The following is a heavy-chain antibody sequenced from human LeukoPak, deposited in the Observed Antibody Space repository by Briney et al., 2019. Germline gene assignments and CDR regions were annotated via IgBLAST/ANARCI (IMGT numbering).Heavy chain of an antibody. J-gene: IGHJ6*02. CDR3: AKDTYGDYGPGYYYYGMDV. CDR2: ISWNSGSI. Sequence: PGGSLRLSCAASGFTFDDYAMHWVRQAPGKGLEWVSGISWNSGSIGYADSVKGRFTISRDNAKNSLYLQMNSLRAEDTALYYCAKDTYGDYGPGYYYYGMDVWGQGTTVTVS. CDR1: GFTFDDYA. D-gene: IGHD4-17*01. V-gene: IGHV3-9*01.